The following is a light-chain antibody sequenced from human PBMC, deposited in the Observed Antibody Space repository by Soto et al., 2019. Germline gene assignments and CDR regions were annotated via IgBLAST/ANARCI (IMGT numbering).Light chain of an antibody. J-gene: IGKJ4*01. Sequence: DIVLTQSPGTLSLSPGESVTLSCRASHSVSSSHLAWYQQKPGQAPRLFIYGASRRASGIPDRFSGSGSGTDITITISRLQPDDVAVYSCQHYGTSRTFGGGTKVEIK. CDR1: HSVSSSH. V-gene: IGKV3-20*01. CDR3: QHYGTSRT. CDR2: GAS.